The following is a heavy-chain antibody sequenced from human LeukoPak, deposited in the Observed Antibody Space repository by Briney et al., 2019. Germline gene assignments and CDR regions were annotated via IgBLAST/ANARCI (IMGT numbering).Heavy chain of an antibody. CDR3: ARGSYYTRDIMSFDS. CDR2: ISSSDSPT. J-gene: IGHJ4*02. V-gene: IGHV3-48*03. D-gene: IGHD1-26*01. CDR1: GFSFSAYE. Sequence: GGSLRLSCVASGFSFSAYEMNWLSQAPGKGLDWVSYISSSDSPTYYADSVKGRFTISRDNAQNSLYLQMNSLRAEDTAVYYCARGSYYTRDIMSFDSWGRGTLVIVSP.